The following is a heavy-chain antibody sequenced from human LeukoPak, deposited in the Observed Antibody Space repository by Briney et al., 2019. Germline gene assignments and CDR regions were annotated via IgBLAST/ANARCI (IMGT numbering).Heavy chain of an antibody. CDR3: ARENPVWSGLYYYYGMDV. CDR2: IYDSGST. D-gene: IGHD3-3*01. Sequence: SETLSLTCTVSGGSISSGGYYWSWIRQHPGTGLEWIGYIYDSGSTYYNPSLKSRVTISVNTSKNQFSLKLSSVTAADTAVYYCARENPVWSGLYYYYGMDVWGQGTTVTVSS. CDR1: GGSISSGGYY. V-gene: IGHV4-31*03. J-gene: IGHJ6*02.